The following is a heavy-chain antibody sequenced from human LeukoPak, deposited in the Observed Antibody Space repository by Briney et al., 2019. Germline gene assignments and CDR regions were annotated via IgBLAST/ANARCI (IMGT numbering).Heavy chain of an antibody. V-gene: IGHV3-9*01. CDR2: ISWNSGSI. Sequence: PGRSLRLFCAASGFTFDDYAMHWVRQAPGKGLEWVSGISWNSGSIGYADSVKGRFTISRDNAKNSLYLQMNSLRAEDTALYYCAKMEKYYYDSSGYYAHWGQGTLVTVSS. CDR3: AKMEKYYYDSSGYYAH. J-gene: IGHJ4*02. CDR1: GFTFDDYA. D-gene: IGHD3-22*01.